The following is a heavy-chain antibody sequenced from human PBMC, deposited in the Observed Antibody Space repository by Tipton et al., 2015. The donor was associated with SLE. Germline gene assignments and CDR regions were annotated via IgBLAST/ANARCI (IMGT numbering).Heavy chain of an antibody. D-gene: IGHD2-2*01. CDR2: IYYSGST. CDR1: GGSISSSSHY. Sequence: GLVKPSETLSLTCTVSGGSISSSSHYWGWIRQPPGKGLEWIGSIYYSGSTYYNPSLKSRVTISVDTSKNQFSLKLTSVTAADTAVYFCARGGYCSRTSCGGAFDIWGQGTMVTVSS. V-gene: IGHV4-39*01. J-gene: IGHJ3*02. CDR3: ARGGYCSRTSCGGAFDI.